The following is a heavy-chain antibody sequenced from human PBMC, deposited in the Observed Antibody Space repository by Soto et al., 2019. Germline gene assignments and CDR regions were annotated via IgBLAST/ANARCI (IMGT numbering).Heavy chain of an antibody. CDR2: INSDGSST. D-gene: IGHD3-22*01. CDR3: ARALGTYYYDSGAYDY. Sequence: PGGSLRLSCAASGFTFSSYWMHWVRQAPGKGLVWVSRINSDGSSTNYADSVKGRFTISRDNAKNTLYLQMNSVRAEDTAVYYCARALGTYYYDSGAYDYWGQGTLVTVSS. CDR1: GFTFSSYW. V-gene: IGHV3-74*01. J-gene: IGHJ4*02.